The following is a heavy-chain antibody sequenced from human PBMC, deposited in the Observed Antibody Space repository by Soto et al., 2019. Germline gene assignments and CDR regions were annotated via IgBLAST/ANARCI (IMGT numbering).Heavy chain of an antibody. Sequence: PGGSLRLSCAAPGFSFSEYWTHWVRQAPGKGLVWVSRINRDGSSTSYADSVKGRFIISRDNAKNTLDLQMNSLRAEDTAVYYCSKGGYYSYDAFDIWGQGTMVTVSS. J-gene: IGHJ3*02. D-gene: IGHD3-22*01. CDR2: INRDGSST. CDR3: SKGGYYSYDAFDI. CDR1: GFSFSEYW. V-gene: IGHV3-74*01.